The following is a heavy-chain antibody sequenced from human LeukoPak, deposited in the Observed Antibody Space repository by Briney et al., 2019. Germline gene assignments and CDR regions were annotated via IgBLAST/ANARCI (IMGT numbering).Heavy chain of an antibody. CDR2: ISWNSGSI. Sequence: PGGSLRLSCAASGFTFDDYAMHWVRQPPGMGLKWVSSISWNSGSIVYADSVKGRFTISRDNAKNSLYLQMNSLRGEDTALYYCARGGLIQRHAFDIWGQGTMVTVSS. CDR3: ARGGLIQRHAFDI. D-gene: IGHD1-1*01. J-gene: IGHJ3*02. CDR1: GFTFDDYA. V-gene: IGHV3-9*01.